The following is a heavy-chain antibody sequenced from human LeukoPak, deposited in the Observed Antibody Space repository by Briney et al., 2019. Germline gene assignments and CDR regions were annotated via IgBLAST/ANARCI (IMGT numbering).Heavy chain of an antibody. D-gene: IGHD2-2*01. CDR3: ARDRRGCSSTSCYEAYFDY. V-gene: IGHV1-18*01. Sequence: ASVKVSCKASGYTFTSYGISWVRQAPGQGLEWMGWISAYNGNTNYAQKLQGRVTMTTDTSTSTAYMELRGLRSDDTAVYYCARDRRGCSSTSCYEAYFDYWGQGTLVTVSS. J-gene: IGHJ4*02. CDR2: ISAYNGNT. CDR1: GYTFTSYG.